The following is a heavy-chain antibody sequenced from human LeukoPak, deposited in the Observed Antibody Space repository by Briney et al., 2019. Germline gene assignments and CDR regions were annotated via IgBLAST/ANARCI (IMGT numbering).Heavy chain of an antibody. CDR2: INPSGAWT. V-gene: IGHV1-46*01. J-gene: IGHJ5*02. Sequence: GASVKVSCKASGQTLSRSYMRWVRQAPGQGLEWMGVINPSGAWTSYAQKFRGRITMTRDMSTSTDYMELRSLGFEDSAVYYCAKDNSVGDIAWWFDPWGQGTLVTVSS. CDR3: AKDNSVGDIAWWFDP. CDR1: GQTLSRSY. D-gene: IGHD1-26*01.